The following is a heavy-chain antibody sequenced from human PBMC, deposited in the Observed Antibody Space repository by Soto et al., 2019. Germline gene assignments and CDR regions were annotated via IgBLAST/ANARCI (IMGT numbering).Heavy chain of an antibody. Sequence: EMQLVESGGGLVQPGGSLRLSCAASGFTFSSYWMHWVRQAPGKGLVWVSRINGDGSSTNYADSVKGRFTISRDNAKNTLYLQMNSLRAEDTAVYYCARGRQYGYYVDYWGQGTLVTVSS. CDR2: INGDGSST. V-gene: IGHV3-74*01. CDR3: ARGRQYGYYVDY. CDR1: GFTFSSYW. D-gene: IGHD3-10*01. J-gene: IGHJ4*02.